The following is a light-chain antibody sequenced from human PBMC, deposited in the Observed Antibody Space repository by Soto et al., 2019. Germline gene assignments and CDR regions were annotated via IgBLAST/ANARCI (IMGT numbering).Light chain of an antibody. CDR1: QTVTTY. CDR2: AAS. CDR3: QQSYSTSFT. Sequence: DIQMNQSPSSLSASVGDRVTITCRASQTVTTYLNWYQQKPGEAPKLLIYAASTLHTGVPSRVSGSGSGTDFTLTISGLQPEEFATYVCQQSYSTSFTFGPGTTGDIK. V-gene: IGKV1-39*01. J-gene: IGKJ3*01.